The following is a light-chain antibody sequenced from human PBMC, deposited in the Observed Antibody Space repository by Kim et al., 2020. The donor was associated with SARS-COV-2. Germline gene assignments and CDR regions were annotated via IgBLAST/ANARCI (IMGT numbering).Light chain of an antibody. V-gene: IGKV3-15*01. CDR2: GAS. Sequence: ERAALSCRASQSVSSTLAWYQPKPGQAPRLLIYGASTRATGIPARFSGSGSGTEFTLTISSLQSEDFAVYYCQQYNNWPPEELPYTFGQGTKLEI. CDR1: QSVSST. CDR3: QQYNNWPPEELPYT. J-gene: IGKJ2*01.